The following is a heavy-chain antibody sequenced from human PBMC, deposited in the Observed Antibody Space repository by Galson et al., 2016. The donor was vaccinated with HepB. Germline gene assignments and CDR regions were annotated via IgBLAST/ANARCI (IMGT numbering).Heavy chain of an antibody. Sequence: SLRLSCAASGFAVSKYQMTWVRQAPGKGLEWVSVIYVGGSTYYGDSVKGRFIISRDTSKNTLHLQMNNLRVEDTAIYNCARDNFFGSATNPPFYYYMDVWGKGTTVTVSS. CDR1: GFAVSKYQ. D-gene: IGHD3-10*01. CDR2: IYVGGST. CDR3: ARDNFFGSATNPPFYYYMDV. J-gene: IGHJ6*03. V-gene: IGHV3-53*01.